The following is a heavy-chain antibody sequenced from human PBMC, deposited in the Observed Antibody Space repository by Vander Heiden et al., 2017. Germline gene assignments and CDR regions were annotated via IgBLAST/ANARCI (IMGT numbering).Heavy chain of an antibody. J-gene: IGHJ6*02. CDR1: GGTFSSYA. V-gene: IGHV1-69*01. D-gene: IGHD4-17*01. CDR2: IIPIFGTA. Sequence: QVQLVQSGAEVKKPGSSVKVSCKASGGTFSSYAISWVRQAPGQGLEWMGGIIPIFGTANYAQKFQGRVTITADESTSTAYMELSSLRSEDTAVYYCARRGDRNRQHYYYYGMDVWGQGTTVTVSS. CDR3: ARRGDRNRQHYYYYGMDV.